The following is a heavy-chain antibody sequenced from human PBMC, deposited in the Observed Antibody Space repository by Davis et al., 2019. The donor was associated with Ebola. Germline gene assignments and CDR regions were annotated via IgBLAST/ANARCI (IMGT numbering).Heavy chain of an antibody. CDR3: ASQYYYDSSGYYYGRFDP. J-gene: IGHJ5*02. CDR1: GGSISSYY. V-gene: IGHV4-59*08. CDR2: IYYSGST. Sequence: SETLSLTCTVSGGSISSYYWSWIRQPPGKGLEWIGYIYYSGSTNYNPSLKSRVTISVDTSKNQLSLKLSSVTAADTAMYYCASQYYYDSSGYYYGRFDPWGQGTLVTVSS. D-gene: IGHD3-22*01.